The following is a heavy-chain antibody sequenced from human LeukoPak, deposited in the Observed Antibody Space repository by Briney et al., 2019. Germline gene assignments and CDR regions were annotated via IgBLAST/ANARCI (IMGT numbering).Heavy chain of an antibody. CDR1: GFTFDDYA. CDR3: AKGYSSGWSGEVDY. D-gene: IGHD6-19*01. V-gene: IGHV3-9*03. Sequence: QPGGSLRLSCAASGFTFDDYAMHWVRQAPGKGLEWVSGISWNSGSIGYADSVKGRFTISRDNAKNSLYLQMNSLRAEDMALYYCAKGYSSGWSGEVDYWGQGTLVTVSS. CDR2: ISWNSGSI. J-gene: IGHJ4*02.